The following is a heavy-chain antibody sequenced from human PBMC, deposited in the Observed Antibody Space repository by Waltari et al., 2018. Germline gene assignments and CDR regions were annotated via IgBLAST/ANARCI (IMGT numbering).Heavy chain of an antibody. D-gene: IGHD6-13*01. CDR2: INGDGSTS. CDR1: GFTYSNHW. J-gene: IGHJ6*02. V-gene: IGHV3-74*01. CDR3: ARLAPKTYRSPVPGRDYYYGLDV. Sequence: EEQLVESGGGLVQPGDSLRLSCAASGFTYSNHWMHWVRQAPGKGLVWVSRINGDGSTSNYADSVKGRFTISRDNTKKPLYLQMKRLRVEDTAVYYCARLAPKTYRSPVPGRDYYYGLDVWGQGTTVTVSS.